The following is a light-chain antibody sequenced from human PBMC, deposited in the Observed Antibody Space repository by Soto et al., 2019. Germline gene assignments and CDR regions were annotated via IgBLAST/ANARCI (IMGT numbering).Light chain of an antibody. J-gene: IGKJ5*01. CDR1: QTISTN. Sequence: EIVMTQSPATLSVSPGEIATLYFSASQTISTNLAWFQHKPGQAPRLLIYGASTRATAIPGRFSGSGSGTEFTLTINNVQSDDFAVYFCQQYKSWPPITFGQGTRLEIK. CDR2: GAS. CDR3: QQYKSWPPIT. V-gene: IGKV3-15*01.